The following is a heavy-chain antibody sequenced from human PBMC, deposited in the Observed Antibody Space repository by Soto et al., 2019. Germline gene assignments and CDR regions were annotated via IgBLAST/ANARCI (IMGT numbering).Heavy chain of an antibody. CDR3: ARLPGYGDYGGHDAFDI. V-gene: IGHV3-21*01. D-gene: IGHD4-17*01. CDR2: ISSSSSYI. J-gene: IGHJ3*02. CDR1: GFTFSSYS. Sequence: GGSLRLSCAASGFTFSSYSMNWVRQAPGKGLEWVSSISSSSSYIYYADSVKGRFTISRDNAKNSLYLQMNSLRAEDTAVYYCARLPGYGDYGGHDAFDIWGQGTMVTVSS.